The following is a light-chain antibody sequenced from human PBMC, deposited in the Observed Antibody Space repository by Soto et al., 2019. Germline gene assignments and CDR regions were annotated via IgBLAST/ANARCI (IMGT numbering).Light chain of an antibody. V-gene: IGKV3-11*01. Sequence: EILLTQSPATLCLSPGERATLSCRASQSVSSYLAWYQQKPGQAPRLLIYDASNRATGITARFSGSGSGTDFTLTISSLEPEDFAVYYCQQRSNWPLTFGQGTRLDIK. CDR3: QQRSNWPLT. CDR2: DAS. CDR1: QSVSSY. J-gene: IGKJ5*01.